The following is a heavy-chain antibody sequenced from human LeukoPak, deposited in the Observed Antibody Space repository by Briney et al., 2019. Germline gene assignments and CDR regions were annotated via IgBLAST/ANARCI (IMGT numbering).Heavy chain of an antibody. Sequence: SETLSLTCAVYGGSFSGYYWSWIRQPPGKGLEWMGEINHSGSTNYNPSLKSRVTISVDTSKNQFSLKLSSVNAADTAVYYCARRAMVRGSSDVWGKGTTVTISS. CDR3: ARRAMVRGSSDV. D-gene: IGHD3-10*01. V-gene: IGHV4-34*01. CDR2: INHSGST. J-gene: IGHJ6*04. CDR1: GGSFSGYY.